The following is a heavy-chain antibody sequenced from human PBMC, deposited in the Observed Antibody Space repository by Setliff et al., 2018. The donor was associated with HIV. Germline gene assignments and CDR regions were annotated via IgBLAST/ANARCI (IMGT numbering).Heavy chain of an antibody. V-gene: IGHV1-69*05. CDR3: ARTVNDYGDYYFDY. Sequence: SVKVSCKASGGTFSLYAINWVRQAPGQGLEWMGGIIPIFNTANYAQNFQGRVTFSRDTSASTAYMELSSLRSEDTAVYYCARTVNDYGDYYFDYWGQGTLVTVSS. D-gene: IGHD4-17*01. CDR1: GGTFSLYA. CDR2: IIPIFNTA. J-gene: IGHJ4*02.